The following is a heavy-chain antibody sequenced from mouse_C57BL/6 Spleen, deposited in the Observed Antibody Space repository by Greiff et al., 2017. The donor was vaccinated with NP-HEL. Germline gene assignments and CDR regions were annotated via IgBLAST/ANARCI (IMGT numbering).Heavy chain of an antibody. CDR2: IYPGDGDT. Sequence: QVQLKQSGAELVKPGASVKISCKASGYAFSSYWMNWVKQRPGKGLEWIGQIYPGDGDTNYNGKFKGKATLTADKSSSTAYMQLSSLTSEDSAVYFCARFGTTVVAPYFDYWGQGTTLTVSS. CDR3: ARFGTTVVAPYFDY. D-gene: IGHD1-1*01. CDR1: GYAFSSYW. V-gene: IGHV1-80*01. J-gene: IGHJ2*01.